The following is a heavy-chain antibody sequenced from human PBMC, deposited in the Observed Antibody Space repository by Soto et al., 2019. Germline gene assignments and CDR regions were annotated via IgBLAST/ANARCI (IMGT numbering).Heavy chain of an antibody. D-gene: IGHD5-12*01. V-gene: IGHV4-31*03. CDR1: GGSISSAGYN. Sequence: SETLSLTCTVSGGSISSAGYNWSWIRQHPGKGLEWIGYIYYSGSTYHNPSLKSRVTISVDTSKNQFSLKLSSVTAADTAVYYCARGEVATIGWNDAFDIWGQGTMVTVSS. CDR3: ARGEVATIGWNDAFDI. CDR2: IYYSGST. J-gene: IGHJ3*02.